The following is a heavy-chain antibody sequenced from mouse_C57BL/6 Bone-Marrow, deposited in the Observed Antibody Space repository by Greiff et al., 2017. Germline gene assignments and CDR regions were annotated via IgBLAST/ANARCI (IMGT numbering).Heavy chain of an antibody. J-gene: IGHJ2*01. D-gene: IGHD1-3*01. CDR1: GFNIKDHY. CDR2: IDPEDGDT. V-gene: IGHV14-1*01. CDR3: TKEVY. Sequence: VQLQQSAAELVRPGASVKLSSTASGFNIKDHYMHWVKQRPEQVLAWIRRIDPEDGDTEYAPKFHGKATLTADPSSNTAYLHLSSLASEDTAVYYCTKEVYWGPGTTLTVAA.